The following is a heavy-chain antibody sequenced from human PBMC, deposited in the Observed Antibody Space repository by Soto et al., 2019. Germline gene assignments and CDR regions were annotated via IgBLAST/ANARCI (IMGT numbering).Heavy chain of an antibody. CDR1: GGSITNTNW. CDR3: ARTNYDHCGCLDY. V-gene: IGHV4-4*02. D-gene: IGHD2-21*01. CDR2: IYYSGTT. Sequence: QVQLQESGPGLVKPSGTLSLTCDVSGGSITNTNWWSWVRQSPGKGLEWIGEIYYSGTTKYNPSLKSRVTISVDKSKKQVSLNLMSVTAADIAMYYCARTNYDHCGCLDYWGPGTLVTVSS. J-gene: IGHJ4*02.